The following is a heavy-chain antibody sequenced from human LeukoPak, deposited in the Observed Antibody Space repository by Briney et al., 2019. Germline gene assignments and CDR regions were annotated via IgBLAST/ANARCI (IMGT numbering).Heavy chain of an antibody. CDR1: GFSFSRYA. V-gene: IGHV3-23*01. J-gene: IGHJ4*02. CDR2: ISGGGDRV. CDR3: ARDRYSSGWYDY. D-gene: IGHD6-19*01. Sequence: GGSLRLSCAASGFSFSRYAMTWARQAPGRRLEWVSVISGGGDRVDYAESVKGRFTISRDNSRNTLYLQMNRLRAEDTAVYYCARDRYSSGWYDYWGQGTLVTVSS.